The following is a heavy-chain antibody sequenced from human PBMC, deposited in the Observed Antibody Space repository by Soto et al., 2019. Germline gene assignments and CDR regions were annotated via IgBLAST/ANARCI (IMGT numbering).Heavy chain of an antibody. Sequence: ASVKVSCKASGYTFTSYDINWVRQATGQGLEWMGWMNPNSGNTGYAQKLQGRVTMTRNTSISTAYMELRSLRSDDTAVYYCARDAVVVIAILDYWGQGTLVTVSS. CDR1: GYTFTSYD. V-gene: IGHV1-8*01. CDR2: MNPNSGNT. J-gene: IGHJ4*02. D-gene: IGHD2-21*01. CDR3: ARDAVVVIAILDY.